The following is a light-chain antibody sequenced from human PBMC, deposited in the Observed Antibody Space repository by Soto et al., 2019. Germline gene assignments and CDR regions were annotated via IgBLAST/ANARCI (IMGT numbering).Light chain of an antibody. CDR2: DAS. CDR3: QQYNNFSLA. J-gene: IGKJ4*01. Sequence: VRMTHSLSALSAYVEGRVTITCRASQDINSWLAWYQQKPGKAPKLLIFDASNLESGVPSRFSGSGSETEFTLTISSLQPDDCATYHCQQYNNFSLAFGGGAKV. V-gene: IGKV1-5*01. CDR1: QDINSW.